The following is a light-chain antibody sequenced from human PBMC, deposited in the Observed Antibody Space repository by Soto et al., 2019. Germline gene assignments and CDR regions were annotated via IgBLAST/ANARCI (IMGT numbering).Light chain of an antibody. CDR3: QQRSNWLAIT. CDR1: RIVSSY. Sequence: IVLTQSPANMSLSPGERATLSCRASRIVSSYLAWYQQKPGQAPRLLIYHASNRATGIPASFSCSGSGTDFSLTISRLEPEDFAIYYCQQRSNWLAITFGQGTRLELK. V-gene: IGKV3-11*01. J-gene: IGKJ5*01. CDR2: HAS.